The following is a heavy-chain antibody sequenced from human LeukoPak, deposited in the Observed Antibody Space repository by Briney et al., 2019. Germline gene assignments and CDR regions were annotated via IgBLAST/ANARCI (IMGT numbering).Heavy chain of an antibody. J-gene: IGHJ4*02. CDR2: IYNNGNT. CDR1: GGSISSGDFY. Sequence: SQTLSLTCTVSGGSISSGDFYWSWIRQPPGKGLEWIGYIYNNGNTYYNPSLKSRVTISVDTSKNQFSLKLSSVTAADTAVYYCARTTVGNFDYWGQGTLVTVSS. CDR3: ARTTVGNFDY. V-gene: IGHV4-30-4*01. D-gene: IGHD4-23*01.